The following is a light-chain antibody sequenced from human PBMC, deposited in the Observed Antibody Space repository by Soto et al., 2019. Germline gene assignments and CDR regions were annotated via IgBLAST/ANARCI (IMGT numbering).Light chain of an antibody. CDR1: QDISKY. CDR2: DVF. J-gene: IGKJ4*01. V-gene: IGKV1-33*01. CDR3: QQYDQLPIT. Sequence: DIQMTQSASSLPASVGDTVTISCQASQDISKYLNWFQQKPGKAPKLLIYDVFNVETGVPSRFSGRGSGTGFTLIISNLQPEDFATYYCQQYDQLPITFGGGTKVDI.